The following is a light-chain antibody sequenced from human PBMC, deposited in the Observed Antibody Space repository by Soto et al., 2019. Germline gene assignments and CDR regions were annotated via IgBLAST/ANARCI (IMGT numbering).Light chain of an antibody. Sequence: AIQMTQSPSSLSVSVGDRITITCRASQDIRNDLGWYQQKPGKAPKLLIYGTSNLQSGVPSRFSGSGSGTDVTLTISSLQTEDFATYYCLQDYIYPYTFGQGTKLEIK. CDR3: LQDYIYPYT. CDR2: GTS. J-gene: IGKJ2*01. CDR1: QDIRND. V-gene: IGKV1-6*01.